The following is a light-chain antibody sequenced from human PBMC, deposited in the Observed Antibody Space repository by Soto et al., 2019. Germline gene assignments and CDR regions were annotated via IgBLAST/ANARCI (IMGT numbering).Light chain of an antibody. CDR1: QGISRA. CDR3: QEYLQWPPGM. Sequence: AIQLTQSPSSLAASVGDRVTITCRATQGISRALSWYQQKPGNAPKLLIYTTSNLVSGVPSRFSASGSDTEFTLTVSSLQSEDFAVYYCQEYLQWPPGMFGQGTTVDMK. J-gene: IGKJ1*01. V-gene: IGKV1D-13*01. CDR2: TTS.